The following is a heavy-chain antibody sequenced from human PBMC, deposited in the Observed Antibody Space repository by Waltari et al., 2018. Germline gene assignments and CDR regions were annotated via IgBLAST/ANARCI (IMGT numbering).Heavy chain of an antibody. Sequence: QVQLQESGPGLVKPSGTLSLTCAVSGGSISSSNWWSWVRQPPGKGLEWIGEIYHSGGPTYNPSLKSRVTISVDKSKNQFSLKLSAVAAADTAVYYCASQRGSWNYGPVDYWGQGTLVTVSS. D-gene: IGHD1-7*01. CDR1: GGSISSSNW. CDR2: IYHSGGP. J-gene: IGHJ4*02. CDR3: ASQRGSWNYGPVDY. V-gene: IGHV4-4*02.